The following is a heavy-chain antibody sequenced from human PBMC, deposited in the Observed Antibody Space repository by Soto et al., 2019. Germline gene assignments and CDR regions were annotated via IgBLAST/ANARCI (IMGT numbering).Heavy chain of an antibody. Sequence: QVQLVQSGAEVKKPGASVKVSCKASGYTFTSYYMHWVRQAPGQGLEWMGIINPSGGSTSYAQKFQGRVTMTRDTSTSTVYMELSSLRSEDTAVYYCARELVVRVPTYRVYGMDVWGQGTTVTVSS. CDR3: ARELVVRVPTYRVYGMDV. CDR1: GYTFTSYY. V-gene: IGHV1-46*03. J-gene: IGHJ6*02. CDR2: INPSGGST. D-gene: IGHD2-15*01.